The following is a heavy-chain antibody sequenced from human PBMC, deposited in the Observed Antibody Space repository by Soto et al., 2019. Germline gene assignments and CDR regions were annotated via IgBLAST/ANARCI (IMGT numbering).Heavy chain of an antibody. V-gene: IGHV1-18*01. D-gene: IGHD5-18*01. Sequence: ASVKVSCKASGYTFTSYGISWVRQAPGQGLEWMGWISAYNGNTNYAQKLQGRVTMTTDTSTSTAYMELRSLRSDDTAVYYCARPNRLRGYSYGWGDSDYYMDVWGKGTTVTVSS. CDR1: GYTFTSYG. J-gene: IGHJ6*03. CDR2: ISAYNGNT. CDR3: ARPNRLRGYSYGWGDSDYYMDV.